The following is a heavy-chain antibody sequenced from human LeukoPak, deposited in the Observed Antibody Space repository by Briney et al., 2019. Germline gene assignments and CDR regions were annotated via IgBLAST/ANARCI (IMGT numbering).Heavy chain of an antibody. J-gene: IGHJ4*02. CDR3: ARVPSTALETKYYFDY. CDR2: IYYNGST. D-gene: IGHD4-11*01. CDR1: GGSISSYY. Sequence: SETLSLTCTVSGGSISSYYWNWIRQPPGKGLEWIGYIYYNGSTNYNPSLKSRVTISVDTSKNQFSLKVSSVTAADTAVYYCARVPSTALETKYYFDYWGQGALVTVSS. V-gene: IGHV4-59*01.